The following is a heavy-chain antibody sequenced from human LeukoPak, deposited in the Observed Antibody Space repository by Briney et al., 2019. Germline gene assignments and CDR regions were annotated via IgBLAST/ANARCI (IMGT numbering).Heavy chain of an antibody. D-gene: IGHD6-13*01. J-gene: IGHJ4*02. V-gene: IGHV3-48*02. Sequence: GGPLRLSCAASGFLFSTYRIIWVRQAPGKGVEWVSHISSSSSSIYYADSVKGRFSISRDNAKNSLYLQMNSLRDEDTAVYYCARSGYGSRWYFFDHWGQGTLVTVSS. CDR1: GFLFSTYR. CDR2: ISSSSSSI. CDR3: ARSGYGSRWYFFDH.